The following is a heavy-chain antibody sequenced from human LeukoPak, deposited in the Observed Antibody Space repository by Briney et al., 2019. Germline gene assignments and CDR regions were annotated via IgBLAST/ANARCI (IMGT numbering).Heavy chain of an antibody. CDR3: ARDGRLTYYYGSGSSYFDY. Sequence: GGSLRLSCAASGFSFTSYAMNWVRQAPGKGLEWVSSISDSGRSTYYADSVKGRFTISRDNAKNSLYLQMNSLRAEDTALYHCARDGRLTYYYGSGSSYFDYWGQGTLVTVSS. CDR1: GFSFTSYA. CDR2: ISDSGRST. V-gene: IGHV3-23*01. J-gene: IGHJ4*02. D-gene: IGHD3-10*01.